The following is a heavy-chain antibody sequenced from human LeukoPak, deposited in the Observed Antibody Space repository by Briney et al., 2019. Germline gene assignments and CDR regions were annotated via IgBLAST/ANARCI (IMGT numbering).Heavy chain of an antibody. CDR1: GGTFTIHA. CDR2: IITIFGTA. J-gene: IGHJ3*02. V-gene: IGHV1-69*05. D-gene: IGHD1-14*01. CDR3: RRVKASHRQDAFDI. Sequence: SSVKVSCKTSGGTFTIHAINWVRHAPGQGLELMGVIITIFGTANYAQTFHGRVTITTDESTSTAYMELSSVRSEDTAVYYCRRVKASHRQDAFDIWGQGTMVTVSS.